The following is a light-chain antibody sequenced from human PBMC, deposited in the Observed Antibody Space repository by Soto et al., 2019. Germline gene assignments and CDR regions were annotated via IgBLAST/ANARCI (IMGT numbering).Light chain of an antibody. V-gene: IGKV3-15*01. CDR2: GAS. J-gene: IGKJ1*01. CDR3: QQYNNWPPT. CDR1: QSVSSN. Sequence: EIVLTQSPGTLSLSPGERATLSCRASQSVSSNLAWYQQKPGQAPRLLIYGASTRATGIPARFSGSGSGTEFTLTISSLQSEDFALYYCQQYNNWPPTFGQGTKVDIK.